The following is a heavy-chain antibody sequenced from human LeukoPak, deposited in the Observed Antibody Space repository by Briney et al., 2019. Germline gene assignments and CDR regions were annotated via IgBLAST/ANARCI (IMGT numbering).Heavy chain of an antibody. CDR2: IKQDGSEK. J-gene: IGHJ6*04. V-gene: IGHV3-7*03. CDR3: VRDCSSASLSSGCYYAMDV. D-gene: IGHD2-2*01. CDR1: GFTFNDYW. Sequence: PGGSLRLSCAASGFTFNDYWMTWVRQAPGEGLEWVAHIKQDGSEKNYVHSLKGRFTISGDNAKNSLFVQMNSLRAEDTAVYYCVRDCSSASLSSGCYYAMDVWGKGTTVTVSS.